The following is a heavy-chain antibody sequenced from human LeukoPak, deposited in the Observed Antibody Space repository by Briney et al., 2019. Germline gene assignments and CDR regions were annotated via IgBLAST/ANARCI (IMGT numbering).Heavy chain of an antibody. CDR3: ARGVVGARFDP. D-gene: IGHD1-26*01. CDR2: IWYDGSNK. J-gene: IGHJ5*02. V-gene: IGHV3-33*01. Sequence: GGSLRLSCAASGFTFSSYGMHWVRQAPGKGLEWVAVIWYDGSNKYFADSVKGRFTISRDNSKNTLYLQMNSLRAEDTAVYYCARGVVGARFDPWGQGTLVTVSS. CDR1: GFTFSSYG.